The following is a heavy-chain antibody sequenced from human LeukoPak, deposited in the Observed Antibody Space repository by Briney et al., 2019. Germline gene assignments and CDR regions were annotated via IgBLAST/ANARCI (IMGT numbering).Heavy chain of an antibody. Sequence: GGCLRLSCAASGFTFSSYAMHWVPQAPGKGLEWVAVISYDGSNKYYADTVKGRFTISRDNSKNTLYLQMNSLRAEDTAVYYCASDRGELEGLWFGELYLSYFDYWGQRTLVTVSS. CDR3: ASDRGELEGLWFGELYLSYFDY. J-gene: IGHJ4*02. D-gene: IGHD3-10*01. CDR2: ISYDGSNK. V-gene: IGHV3-30-3*01. CDR1: GFTFSSYA.